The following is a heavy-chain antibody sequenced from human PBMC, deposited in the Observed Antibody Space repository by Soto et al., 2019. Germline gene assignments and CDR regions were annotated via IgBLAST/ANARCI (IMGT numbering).Heavy chain of an antibody. CDR1: GFTFDDYA. Sequence: EVQLVESGGGLVQHGRSLRLSCAASGFTFDDYAMHWVRQAPGKGLEWVSGISWNSGSIGYADSVKGRFTISRDNAKNSLCLHMISLRAADSALYYCAKGGQLLTEGGGYWGQGTLVTVSS. D-gene: IGHD2-2*01. V-gene: IGHV3-9*01. J-gene: IGHJ4*02. CDR2: ISWNSGSI. CDR3: AKGGQLLTEGGGY.